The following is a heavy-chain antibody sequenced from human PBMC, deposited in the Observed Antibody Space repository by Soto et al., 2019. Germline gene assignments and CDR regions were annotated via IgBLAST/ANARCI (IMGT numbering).Heavy chain of an antibody. CDR1: GYTFTSYD. V-gene: IGHV1-3*01. CDR3: ARDRVDTAMVLDAFDI. CDR2: INAGNGNT. Sequence: ASVKVSCKASGYTFTSYDMYWVRQAPGQRLEWMGWINAGNGNTKYSQKFQGRVTITRDTSASTAYMELSSLRSEDTAVYYCARDRVDTAMVLDAFDIWGQGTMVTVSS. D-gene: IGHD5-18*01. J-gene: IGHJ3*02.